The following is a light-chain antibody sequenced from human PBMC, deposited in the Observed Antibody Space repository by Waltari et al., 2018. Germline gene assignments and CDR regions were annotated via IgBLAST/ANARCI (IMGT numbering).Light chain of an antibody. Sequence: DIQMTQSPPSLSASVGDTVTITCRASQSIGIYLNWYQQKPGKAPKLLIDATSTLHSGVQSRFSASGSGTDFTLTISSLQPEDFATYFCQQSYSTLMFTFGPGTKVDIK. J-gene: IGKJ3*01. CDR3: QQSYSTLMFT. CDR2: ATS. V-gene: IGKV1-39*01. CDR1: QSIGIY.